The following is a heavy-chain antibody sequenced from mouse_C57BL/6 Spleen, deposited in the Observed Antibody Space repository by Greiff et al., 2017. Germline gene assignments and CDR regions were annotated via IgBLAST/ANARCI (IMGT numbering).Heavy chain of an antibody. CDR3: ASRAYDYDED. V-gene: IGHV5-4*01. CDR2: ISDGGSYT. Sequence: VQLKESGGGLVKPGGSLKLSCAASGFTFSSYAMSWVRQTPEKRLEWVATISDGGSYTYYPDNVKGRFTISRDNAKNNLYLQMSHLKSADTAMYYCASRAYDYDEDWGQGTSVTVSS. D-gene: IGHD2-4*01. CDR1: GFTFSSYA. J-gene: IGHJ4*01.